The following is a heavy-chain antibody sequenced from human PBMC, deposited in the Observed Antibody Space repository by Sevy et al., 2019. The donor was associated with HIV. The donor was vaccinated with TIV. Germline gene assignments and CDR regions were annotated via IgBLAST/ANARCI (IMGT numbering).Heavy chain of an antibody. CDR1: GFTFKNYW. CDR2: MKPDGREK. D-gene: IGHD3-10*01. CDR3: ARSDEDGPQLVWYGELLSNFDY. J-gene: IGHJ4*02. V-gene: IGHV3-7*01. Sequence: GGSLRLSCVASGFTFKNYWLNWVRQAPGKGLEWVANMKPDGREKYYSESVKGRFTISRDNAKNSLFLQMNSLRVEDTAVYYCARSDEDGPQLVWYGELLSNFDYWGQGNLVTVSS.